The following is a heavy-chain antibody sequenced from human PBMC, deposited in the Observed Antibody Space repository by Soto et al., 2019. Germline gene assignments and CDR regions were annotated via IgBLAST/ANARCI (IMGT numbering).Heavy chain of an antibody. J-gene: IGHJ5*02. CDR3: ASYSSTSGRLDP. CDR2: IYYSGTT. CDR1: GGSISIDNYY. Sequence: SETLSLTCTISGGSISIDNYYWGWIRQSPGKGLEWIGNIYYSGTTFYNPSFRSRVTISVDTSKNQFSLKLSSVTAADTAVYSCASYSSTSGRLDPWGQGTLVTVSS. V-gene: IGHV4-39*01. D-gene: IGHD6-6*01.